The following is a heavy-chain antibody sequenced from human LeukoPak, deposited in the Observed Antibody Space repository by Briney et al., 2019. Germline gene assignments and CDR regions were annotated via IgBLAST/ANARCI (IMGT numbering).Heavy chain of an antibody. V-gene: IGHV3-48*03. CDR2: ISRTGNSI. D-gene: IGHD6-13*01. Sequence: GGSLRLSCAASGFTLSSYEMNWVRLAPGKGLEWISYISRTGNSIYYADSVKGRFTISRDSAKNSLYLQMHSLRAEDTAVYYCARGPYSSNWYVDYWGEGTLATVAS. CDR1: GFTLSSYE. J-gene: IGHJ4*02. CDR3: ARGPYSSNWYVDY.